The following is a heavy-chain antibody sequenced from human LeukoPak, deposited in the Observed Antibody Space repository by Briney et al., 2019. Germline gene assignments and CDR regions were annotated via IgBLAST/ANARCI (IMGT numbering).Heavy chain of an antibody. V-gene: IGHV1-46*01. J-gene: IGHJ4*02. CDR2: INPSGGST. CDR3: ARDSAAWELPLLPDY. Sequence: ASVKVSCKASGYTFTGYYMHWVRQAPGQGLEWMGIINPSGGSTSYAQKFQGRVTMARDTSTSTVYMELSSLRSEDTAVYYCARDSAAWELPLLPDYWGQGTLVTVSS. CDR1: GYTFTGYY. D-gene: IGHD1-26*01.